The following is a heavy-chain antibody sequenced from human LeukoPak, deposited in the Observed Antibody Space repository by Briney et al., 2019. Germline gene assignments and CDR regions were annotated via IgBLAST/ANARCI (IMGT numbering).Heavy chain of an antibody. CDR2: INPNSGGT. J-gene: IGHJ4*02. CDR1: GYTFTGYY. CDR3: ASEYCTNGVCIVFDY. V-gene: IGHV1-2*02. D-gene: IGHD2-8*01. Sequence: ASVKVSCKASGYTFTGYYMHWVRQAPGQGLEWMGWINPNSGGTNYAQKFQGRVTMTRDTSISTAYMELSRLRSDDTAVYYCASEYCTNGVCIVFDYWGQGTLVTVSS.